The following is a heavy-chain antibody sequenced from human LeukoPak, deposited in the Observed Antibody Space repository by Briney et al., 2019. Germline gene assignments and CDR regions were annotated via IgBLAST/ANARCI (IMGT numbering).Heavy chain of an antibody. V-gene: IGHV4-59*01. CDR3: ARDRDSSGLRDFDL. CDR2: IYYSGNT. D-gene: IGHD3-22*01. Sequence: SETLSLTCTVSGGSISSYYWSWLRQPPGKGLEWIGYIYYSGNTNYNPSLKSRVSISIDTYKNQFSLQLSSVTAADTAVYYCARDRDSSGLRDFDLWGRGTLVTVSA. CDR1: GGSISSYY. J-gene: IGHJ2*01.